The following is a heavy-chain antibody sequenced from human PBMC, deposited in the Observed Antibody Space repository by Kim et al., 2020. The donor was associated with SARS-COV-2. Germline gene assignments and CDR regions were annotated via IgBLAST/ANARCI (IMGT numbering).Heavy chain of an antibody. CDR1: GGSISSGGYY. V-gene: IGHV4-31*03. CDR3: ARSEAVWGYWYYGIDV. Sequence: SETLSLTCTVSGGSISSGGYYWSWIRQHPGKGLEWIGYIYYSGSTYYNPSLKSRVTISVDTSKNQFSLKLSSVTAADTAVYYCARSEAVWGYWYYGIDVWGQGTTVTVSS. D-gene: IGHD6-19*01. J-gene: IGHJ6*02. CDR2: IYYSGST.